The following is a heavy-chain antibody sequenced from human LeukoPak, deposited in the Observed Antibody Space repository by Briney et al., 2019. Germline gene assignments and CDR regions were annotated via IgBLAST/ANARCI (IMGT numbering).Heavy chain of an antibody. CDR3: ARESLYRGVDAFDI. V-gene: IGHV4-59*01. J-gene: IGHJ3*02. CDR1: GGSISSYY. Sequence: SETLSLTCTVSGGSISSYYWSWIRQPPGKGLEWIGYIYYSGSTNYNPSLKSRVTISVDTSKNQFSLRLSSVTAADTAVYYCARESLYRGVDAFDIWGQGTMVTVSS. CDR2: IYYSGST. D-gene: IGHD3-10*01.